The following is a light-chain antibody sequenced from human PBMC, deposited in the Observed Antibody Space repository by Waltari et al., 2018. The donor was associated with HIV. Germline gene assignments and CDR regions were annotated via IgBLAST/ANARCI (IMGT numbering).Light chain of an antibody. CDR1: SSNIGRYNL. J-gene: IGLJ3*02. V-gene: IGLV2-23*02. CDR2: EVN. CDR3: CSFARSSTWV. Sequence: QSALTQPASVSGSPGQSITISCPGTSSNIGRYNLVSWYQQHPGKAPKLMVYEVNKRPSGISNRFSGSKSGNTASLTISGLQAEDEADYYCCSFARSSTWVFGGGTKLSVL.